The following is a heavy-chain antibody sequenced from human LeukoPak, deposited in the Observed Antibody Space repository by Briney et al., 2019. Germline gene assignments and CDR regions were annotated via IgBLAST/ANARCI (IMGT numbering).Heavy chain of an antibody. Sequence: SETLSLTCTVSGGSISSYYWSWIRQPPGKGLEWIGYIYYSGSTNYNPSLKSRVTISVDTSKNQFSLKLSSVTAADTAVYYCARDKIVDFWSGWKVSMDVWGEGTTVTVSS. J-gene: IGHJ6*04. CDR3: ARDKIVDFWSGWKVSMDV. CDR2: IYYSGST. CDR1: GGSISSYY. D-gene: IGHD3-3*01. V-gene: IGHV4-59*01.